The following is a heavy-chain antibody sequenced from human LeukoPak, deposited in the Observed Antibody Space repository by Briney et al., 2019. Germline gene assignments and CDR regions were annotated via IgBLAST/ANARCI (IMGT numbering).Heavy chain of an antibody. CDR3: ASQTIFGGTYYFDY. Sequence: KASETLSLTCTVSGGSISSYYWSWIRQPPGKGLEWIGYIYYSGSTNYNPSLKSRVTISVDTSKNQFSLKLSSVTAADTAVYYCASQTIFGGTYYFDYWGQGTLVTVSS. CDR1: GGSISSYY. CDR2: IYYSGST. D-gene: IGHD3-3*01. J-gene: IGHJ4*02. V-gene: IGHV4-59*01.